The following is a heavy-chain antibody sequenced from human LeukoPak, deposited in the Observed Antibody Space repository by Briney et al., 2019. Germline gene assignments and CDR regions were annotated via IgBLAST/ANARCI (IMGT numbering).Heavy chain of an antibody. CDR3: ARHNWGRRTRLDY. Sequence: SETLSLTCTVSGGSISSSSYYWGWIRQPPGKGLEWIGSIYYSGSTYYNPSLKSRVTISVDTSKNQFSLKLSSVTAADTAVYYCARHNWGRRTRLDYWGQGTLVTVSS. CDR2: IYYSGST. V-gene: IGHV4-39*01. J-gene: IGHJ4*02. D-gene: IGHD7-27*01. CDR1: GGSISSSSYY.